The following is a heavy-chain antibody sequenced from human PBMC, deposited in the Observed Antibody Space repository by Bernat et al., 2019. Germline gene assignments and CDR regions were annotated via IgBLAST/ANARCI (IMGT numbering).Heavy chain of an antibody. CDR1: GGSISSGGYY. CDR2: IYYSGST. D-gene: IGHD3-9*01. V-gene: IGHV4-31*01. J-gene: IGHJ4*02. CDR3: RMGGFDWLFDTNFDY. Sequence: QVQLQESGPGLVKPSQTLSLTCTVSGGSISSGGYYWSWIRQHPGKGLEWIGYIYYSGSTYYNPSLKSLVTISVDTSKNQFSLKLSSVTAADTAVYYCRMGGFDWLFDTNFDYWGQGTLVTVSS.